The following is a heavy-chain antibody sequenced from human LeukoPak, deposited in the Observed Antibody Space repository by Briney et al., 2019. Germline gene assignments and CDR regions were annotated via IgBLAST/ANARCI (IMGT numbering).Heavy chain of an antibody. CDR3: ARVLRGSDY. V-gene: IGHV1-2*02. Sequence: GASVKVSCKASGYTFTGYYMHWVRQAPGQGLEWMGWINPNSGGTNYAQKFQGRVTMTRNTSISTAYMELSSLRSEDTAVYYCARVLRGSDYWGQGTLVTVSS. J-gene: IGHJ4*02. CDR1: GYTFTGYY. D-gene: IGHD5/OR15-5a*01. CDR2: INPNSGGT.